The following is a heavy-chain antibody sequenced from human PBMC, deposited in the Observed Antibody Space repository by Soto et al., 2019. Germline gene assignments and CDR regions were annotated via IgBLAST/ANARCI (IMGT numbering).Heavy chain of an antibody. CDR2: ISAYNGNT. J-gene: IGHJ6*02. D-gene: IGHD2-2*02. V-gene: IGHV1-18*04. CDR3: ARDTAAIPYGMDV. CDR1: GYTFTSYG. Sequence: GASVEVSCKXSGYTFTSYGISWVRQAPGQGLEWMGWISAYNGNTNYAQKLQGRVTMTTDTSTSTAYMELRSLRSDDTAVYYCARDTAAIPYGMDVWGQGTTVTVSS.